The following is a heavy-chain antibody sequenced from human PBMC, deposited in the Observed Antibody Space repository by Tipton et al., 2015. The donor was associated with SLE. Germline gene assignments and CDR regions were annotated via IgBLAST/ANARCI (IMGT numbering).Heavy chain of an antibody. J-gene: IGHJ3*01. CDR2: IYYSGST. CDR1: GGSISSSTYY. V-gene: IGHV4-39*07. CDR3: AREDEYSSSPGSFDF. D-gene: IGHD6-6*01. Sequence: TLSLTCTVSGGSISSSTYYWGWIRQPPGKGLEWIGHIYYSGSTNYNPSLKSRVTISVDTSKNQFSLTLTSLIAADTAVYYCAREDEYSSSPGSFDFWGRGTMVTVSS.